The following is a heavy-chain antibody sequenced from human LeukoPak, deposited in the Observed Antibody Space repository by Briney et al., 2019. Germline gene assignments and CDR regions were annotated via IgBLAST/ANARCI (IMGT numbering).Heavy chain of an antibody. CDR3: ARVDAFDL. CDR2: ISSSSSYI. CDR1: GFAFSSYD. Sequence: GGSLRLSCAASGFAFSSYDMNWVSQAPGKGLEWVSYISSSSSYIYYADSVKGRFTISRDNAKNSLYLQMNSLRAEDTAVYYCARVDAFDLWGQGTMVTVSS. J-gene: IGHJ3*01. V-gene: IGHV3-21*01.